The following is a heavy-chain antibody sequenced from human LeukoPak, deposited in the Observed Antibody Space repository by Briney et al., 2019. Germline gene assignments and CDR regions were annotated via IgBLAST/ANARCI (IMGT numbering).Heavy chain of an antibody. J-gene: IGHJ4*02. D-gene: IGHD2/OR15-2a*01. CDR1: GYTLTELS. CDR2: FDPEDGET. V-gene: IGHV1-24*01. CDR3: AKDQYRDYFRGADY. Sequence: ASVNVSCKVSGYTLTELSMHWVRQAPGKGLEWMGGFDPEDGETIYAQKFQGRVTMTEDTSTDTAYMELSSLRSEDTAVYYCAKDQYRDYFRGADYWGQGTLVTVSS.